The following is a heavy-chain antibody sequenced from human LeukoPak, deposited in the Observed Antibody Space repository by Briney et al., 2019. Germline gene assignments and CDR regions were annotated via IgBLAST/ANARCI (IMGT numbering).Heavy chain of an antibody. D-gene: IGHD5-12*01. CDR2: IKQDGSEK. J-gene: IGHJ4*02. Sequence: PGGSLRLSCEASGFIVSSYWMSWVRQAPGKGLEWVANIKQDGSEKYYVDSVKGRFTISRDNAKKSLYVRMNSLRAEDTAVYYCASSLGGYSYGFDYWGQATLVTVSS. V-gene: IGHV3-7*03. CDR1: GFIVSSYW. CDR3: ASSLGGYSYGFDY.